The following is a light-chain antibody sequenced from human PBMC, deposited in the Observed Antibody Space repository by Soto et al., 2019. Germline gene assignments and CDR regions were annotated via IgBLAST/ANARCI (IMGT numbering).Light chain of an antibody. CDR2: GAS. Sequence: VVMTHSPATLSVSLWESATLSCRASQSVDGYLAWYQQKPGQAPRLLIYGASNRATGIPDRFSGSGSGTDFTLTISRLEPEDFAVYYCQQYGSSGKFGQGTKVDIK. J-gene: IGKJ1*01. CDR3: QQYGSSGK. CDR1: QSVDGY. V-gene: IGKV3-20*01.